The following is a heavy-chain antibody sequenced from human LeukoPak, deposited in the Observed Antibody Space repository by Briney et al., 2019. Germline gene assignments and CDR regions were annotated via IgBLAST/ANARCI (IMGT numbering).Heavy chain of an antibody. CDR3: ARDPGSHNSSGWYDY. J-gene: IGHJ4*02. Sequence: GGSLRLSCAASGFTFSDYYMSWIRQAPGKGLEWVSYISYSGSTIYYADSVKGRFTISRDNAKNSPYLQMNSLRAEDTAVYYCARDPGSHNSSGWYDYWGQGTLVTVSS. CDR2: ISYSGSTI. V-gene: IGHV3-11*01. D-gene: IGHD6-19*01. CDR1: GFTFSDYY.